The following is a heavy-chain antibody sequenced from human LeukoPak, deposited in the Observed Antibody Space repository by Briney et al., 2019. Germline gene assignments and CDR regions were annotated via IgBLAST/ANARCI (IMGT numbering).Heavy chain of an antibody. CDR1: GFTVGSFA. CDR3: ARGAGTMVRGVTIDY. J-gene: IGHJ4*02. Sequence: PGGSLRLSCAASGFTVGSFAMHWVRQAPGKGLEWVALISYDGSNKYYADSVKGRFTISRDNSKNTLYLQMNSLRAEDTAVYYCARGAGTMVRGVTIDYWGQGTLVTVSS. V-gene: IGHV3-30-3*01. D-gene: IGHD3-10*01. CDR2: ISYDGSNK.